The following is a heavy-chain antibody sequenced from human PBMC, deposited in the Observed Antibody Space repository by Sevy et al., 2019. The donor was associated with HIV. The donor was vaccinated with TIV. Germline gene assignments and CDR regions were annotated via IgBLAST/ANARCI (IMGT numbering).Heavy chain of an antibody. CDR2: ISSTSSTI. J-gene: IGHJ6*02. Sequence: GGSLRLSCAASGFTFSSYSMNWVRQAPGKGLEWISYISSTSSTIYYADSVKGRFTISRDNAKNSLYLQMNSLRVEDTAVYYCARNGGYADYGMDVWGQGTTVTVSS. D-gene: IGHD5-12*01. CDR1: GFTFSSYS. CDR3: ARNGGYADYGMDV. V-gene: IGHV3-48*01.